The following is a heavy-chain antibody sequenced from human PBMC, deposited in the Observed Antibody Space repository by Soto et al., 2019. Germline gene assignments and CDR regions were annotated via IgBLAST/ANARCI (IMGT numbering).Heavy chain of an antibody. CDR3: AKDRSDYGDSVYYYYYGMDV. V-gene: IGHV3-30-3*01. CDR1: GFTFSSYA. D-gene: IGHD4-17*01. Sequence: GGSLRLSCAASGFTFSSYAMHWVRQAPGKGLEWVAVISYDGSNKYYADSVKGRFTISRDNSKNTLYLQMNGLRGDDTAVYYCAKDRSDYGDSVYYYYYGMDVWGQGTTVTVSS. J-gene: IGHJ6*02. CDR2: ISYDGSNK.